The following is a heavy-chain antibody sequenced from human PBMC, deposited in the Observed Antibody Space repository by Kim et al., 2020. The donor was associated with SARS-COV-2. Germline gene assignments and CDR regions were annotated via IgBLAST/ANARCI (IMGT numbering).Heavy chain of an antibody. Sequence: GGSLRLSCAASGFTFSSYGMHWVRQAPGKGLEWVAVIWYDGSNKYYADSVKGRFTISRDNSKNTLYLQMNSLRAEDTAVYYCARDFIFFEYSSSYDAFDIWGQGTMVTVSS. CDR2: IWYDGSNK. V-gene: IGHV3-33*01. J-gene: IGHJ3*02. CDR1: GFTFSSYG. CDR3: ARDFIFFEYSSSYDAFDI. D-gene: IGHD6-6*01.